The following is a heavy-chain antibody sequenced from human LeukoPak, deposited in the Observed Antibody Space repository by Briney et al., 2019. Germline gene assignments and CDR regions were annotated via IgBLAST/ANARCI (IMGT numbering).Heavy chain of an antibody. D-gene: IGHD6-19*01. CDR2: IKQDGSEK. Sequence: GGSLRLSCAASGFTFSSYWMSWVRQAPGKGLEWVANIKQDGSEKYYVDSVKGRFTISRDNSKNTLYLQMNSLRAEDTAVYYCARVTLYSSGWYYYYYMDVWGKGTTVTVSS. V-gene: IGHV3-7*03. J-gene: IGHJ6*03. CDR1: GFTFSSYW. CDR3: ARVTLYSSGWYYYYYMDV.